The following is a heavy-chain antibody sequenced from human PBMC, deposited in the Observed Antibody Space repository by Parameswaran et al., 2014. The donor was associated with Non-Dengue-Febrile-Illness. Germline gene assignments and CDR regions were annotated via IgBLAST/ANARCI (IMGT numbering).Heavy chain of an antibody. CDR2: IDPSDSYT. CDR3: ARQGGHRYGSRNYYYYYMDV. Sequence: VRQMPGKGLEWMGRIDPSDSYTNYSPSFQGHVTISADKSISTAYLQWSSLKASDTAMYHCARQGGHRYGSRNYYYYYMDVWGEGTTVTVSS. V-gene: IGHV5-10-1*01. D-gene: IGHD5-18*01. J-gene: IGHJ6*03.